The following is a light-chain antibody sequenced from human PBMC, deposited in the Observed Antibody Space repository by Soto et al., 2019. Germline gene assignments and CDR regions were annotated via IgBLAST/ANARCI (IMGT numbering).Light chain of an antibody. CDR2: AAS. CDR1: EFLSSSY. V-gene: IGKV3-20*01. J-gene: IGKJ2*01. CDR3: QQQGT. Sequence: ESVLTQSPGTLSLSQGERATLSCRASEFLSSSYLVWYQQKPGQAPRLLIYAASRRATGIPDRFSGSGSATEYTLTINTLEPEDFAVYYCQQQGTFGQGTKVDIK.